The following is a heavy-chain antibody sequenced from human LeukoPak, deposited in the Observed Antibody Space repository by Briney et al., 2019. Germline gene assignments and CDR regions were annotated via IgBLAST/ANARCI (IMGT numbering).Heavy chain of an antibody. CDR3: ASEITIFGVVTTYYYMDV. CDR1: GGTFSSYA. V-gene: IGHV1-69*05. D-gene: IGHD3-3*01. Sequence: SVKVSCKASGGTFSSYAISWVRQAPGQGLEWMGGIIPIFGTANYAQKFQGRVTITTDESTSTAYMELSSLRSEDTAVYYCASEITIFGVVTTYYYMDVWGKGTTVTVSS. J-gene: IGHJ6*03. CDR2: IIPIFGTA.